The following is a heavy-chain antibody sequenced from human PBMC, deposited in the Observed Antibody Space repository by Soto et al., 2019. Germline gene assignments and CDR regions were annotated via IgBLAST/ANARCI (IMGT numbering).Heavy chain of an antibody. D-gene: IGHD6-6*01. CDR3: ARVGSSSSSGY. CDR2: ISSSSSTI. V-gene: IGHV3-48*02. J-gene: IGHJ4*02. CDR1: GFTFSSYS. Sequence: EVQLVESGGGLVQPGGSLRLSCAASGFTFSSYSMNWVRQAPGKGLEWVSYISSSSSTIYYADSVKGRFTISRDNAKNSLYLQMSSLRDEDTAVYYCARVGSSSSSGYWGQGTLVTVSS.